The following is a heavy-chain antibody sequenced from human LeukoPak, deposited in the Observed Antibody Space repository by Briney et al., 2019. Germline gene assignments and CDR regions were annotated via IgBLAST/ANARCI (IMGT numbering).Heavy chain of an antibody. Sequence: GSLRLSCAASGFTFSSCSMNWVRQAPGKGLEWVSSISSSSSYIYYADSVKGRFPISRDNAKNSLYLQMNSLRAEDTAVYYCARDLGAEYSTWGQGTLVTVSS. CDR1: GFTFSSCS. J-gene: IGHJ5*02. CDR3: ARDLGAEYST. D-gene: IGHD4-11*01. V-gene: IGHV3-21*01. CDR2: ISSSSSYI.